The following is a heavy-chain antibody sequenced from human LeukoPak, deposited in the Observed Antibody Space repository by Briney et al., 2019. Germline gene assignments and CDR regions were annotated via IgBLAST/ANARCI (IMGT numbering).Heavy chain of an antibody. CDR2: IYYSGST. CDR3: ARGQGDYGDYGLPSLNWFDP. J-gene: IGHJ5*02. Sequence: SETLSLTCTVSGGSISSGGYYWSWIRQHPGKGLEWIGYIYYSGSTYYNPSLKSRVTISVDTSKNQFSLKLSSVTAADTAVYYCARGQGDYGDYGLPSLNWFDPWGQGTLVTVSS. D-gene: IGHD4-17*01. V-gene: IGHV4-31*03. CDR1: GGSISSGGYY.